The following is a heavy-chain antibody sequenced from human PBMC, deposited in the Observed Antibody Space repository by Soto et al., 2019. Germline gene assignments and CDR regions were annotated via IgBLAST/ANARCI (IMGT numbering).Heavy chain of an antibody. CDR3: ARGGARYFDSSGYYFDS. CDR2: INTYNGNT. D-gene: IGHD3-22*01. CDR1: GYTFIIYG. Sequence: QVQLVQSGGEVKKPGASVNVSCKASGYTFIIYGINWVRQAPGQGPEWMGWINTYNGNTNYAQKLQGRVSMTADSSTTTAYMELRSLTSDDTAVYYCARGGARYFDSSGYYFDSWGQGTQVTVSS. J-gene: IGHJ5*01. V-gene: IGHV1-18*01.